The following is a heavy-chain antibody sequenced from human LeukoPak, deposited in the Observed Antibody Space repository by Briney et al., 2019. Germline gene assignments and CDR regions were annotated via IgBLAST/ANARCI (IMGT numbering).Heavy chain of an antibody. CDR3: AKDSGYDYGDYGPVKY. CDR1: GFTFSSYW. Sequence: GRSLRLSCAASGFTFSSYWMSWVRQAPGKGLEWVANINQDGSVEYYVDSVKGRFTISRDNAKNTLYLQMNSLRAEDTAVYYCAKDSGYDYGDYGPVKYWGQGTLVTVSS. D-gene: IGHD4-17*01. V-gene: IGHV3-7*03. J-gene: IGHJ4*02. CDR2: INQDGSVE.